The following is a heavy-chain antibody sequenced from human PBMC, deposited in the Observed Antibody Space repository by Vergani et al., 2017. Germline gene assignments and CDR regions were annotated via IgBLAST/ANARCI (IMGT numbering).Heavy chain of an antibody. CDR3: AKVSGRSTFDY. V-gene: IGHV3-23*01. CDR2: ISDSGGST. J-gene: IGHJ4*02. D-gene: IGHD5-12*01. Sequence: EVQLLESGGGLVQPGGSLRLSCAASGFTVSSYAMSCVRQAPGKGLEWVSAISDSGGSTYYADSVKGRFTISRDNSKNTLYLQMNRLRAEDTAVYDRAKVSGRSTFDYWGQGTLVTVSS. CDR1: GFTVSSYA.